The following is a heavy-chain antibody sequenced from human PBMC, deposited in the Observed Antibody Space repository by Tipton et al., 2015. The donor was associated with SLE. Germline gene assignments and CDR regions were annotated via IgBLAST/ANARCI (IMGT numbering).Heavy chain of an antibody. J-gene: IGHJ3*02. V-gene: IGHV4-31*03. D-gene: IGHD1-7*01. CDR2: IYYSGSS. Sequence: TLSLTCTVSDGSISTDGYFWSWIRRRPGTGLEWIGYIYYSGSSYYSPSLESRITLSVDTSENQFSLKLSPVTAADTAVFYCARGGNWNSDPDSFDIWGQGTMVTVSS. CDR3: ARGGNWNSDPDSFDI. CDR1: DGSISTDGYF.